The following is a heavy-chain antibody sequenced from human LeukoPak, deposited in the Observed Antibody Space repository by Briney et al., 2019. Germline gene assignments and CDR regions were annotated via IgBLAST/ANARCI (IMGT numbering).Heavy chain of an antibody. D-gene: IGHD6-19*01. J-gene: IGHJ4*02. CDR1: GFIFSNSA. CDR2: ISNDGSNK. CDR3: AIDIGEWLVEGGGCFDY. Sequence: PGRSLRLSCAASGFIFSNSAMHWVRQAPGKGLEWVAVISNDGSNKYYADSAKGRLTISRDNPKTTLYLQMNSLRAEDTAVYYCAIDIGEWLVEGGGCFDYWGQGTLVTVSS. V-gene: IGHV3-30*03.